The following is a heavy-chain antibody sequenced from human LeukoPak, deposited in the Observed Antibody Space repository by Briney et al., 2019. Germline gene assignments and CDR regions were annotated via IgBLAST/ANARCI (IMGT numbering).Heavy chain of an antibody. CDR1: EGTFSSYA. D-gene: IGHD3-3*01. Sequence: SVKVSCKASEGTFSSYAISWVRQAPGQGLEWMGRIIPILGIANYAQKFQGRVTITADESTSTAYMELSSLRSEDTAVYYCARGGSPAGRFLEWLSLDYWGQGTLVTVSS. J-gene: IGHJ4*02. V-gene: IGHV1-69*04. CDR2: IIPILGIA. CDR3: ARGGSPAGRFLEWLSLDY.